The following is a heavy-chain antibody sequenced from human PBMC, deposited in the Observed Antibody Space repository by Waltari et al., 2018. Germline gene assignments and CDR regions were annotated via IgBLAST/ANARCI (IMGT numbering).Heavy chain of an antibody. J-gene: IGHJ6*02. CDR2: INHSGST. CDR3: ARGRRGNPYYYGSGSYYSSYYYYGMDV. CDR1: GGSFSGYY. D-gene: IGHD3-10*01. V-gene: IGHV4-34*01. Sequence: QVQLQQWGAGLLKPSETLSLTCAVYGGSFSGYYWSWIRQPPGKGLGWIGEINHSGSTNYNPSLKSRVTISVDTSKNQFSLKLSSVTAADTAVYYCARGRRGNPYYYGSGSYYSSYYYYGMDVWGQGTTVTVSS.